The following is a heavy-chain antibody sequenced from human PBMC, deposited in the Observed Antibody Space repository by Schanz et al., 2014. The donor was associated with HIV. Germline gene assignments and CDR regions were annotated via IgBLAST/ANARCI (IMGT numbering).Heavy chain of an antibody. J-gene: IGHJ4*02. CDR3: GRDLGGSFTHFDY. V-gene: IGHV1-2*02. CDR1: GYTFTGYY. CDR2: IRVNNGDT. Sequence: QVQLVQSGAEVKKPGASVKVSCKASGYTFTGYYIHWVRQAPGQGLEWVAWIRVNNGDTEYAQKFQGRVTLTTDTSTSTAYMELRGLGSDDAAVYYCGRDLGGSFTHFDYWGQGTLVTVSS. D-gene: IGHD1-26*01.